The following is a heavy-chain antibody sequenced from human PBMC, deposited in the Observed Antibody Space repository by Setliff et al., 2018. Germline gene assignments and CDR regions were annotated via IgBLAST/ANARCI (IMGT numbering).Heavy chain of an antibody. J-gene: IGHJ4*02. CDR2: IYTSGST. D-gene: IGHD3-22*01. CDR1: GGSISNYY. Sequence: PSETLSLTCTVSGGSISNYYWSWIRQPAGKGLEWIGRIYTSGSTNYNPSLKSRVTMSVDTSKNQFSLKLSSVTAADTAVYYCARESRYYYDNLGTLDYWGQGTLVTSPQ. CDR3: ARESRYYYDNLGTLDY. V-gene: IGHV4-4*07.